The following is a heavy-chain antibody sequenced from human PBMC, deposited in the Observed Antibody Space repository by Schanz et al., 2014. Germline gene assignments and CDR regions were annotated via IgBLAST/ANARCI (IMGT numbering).Heavy chain of an antibody. CDR1: GFTFDNYA. J-gene: IGHJ4*02. CDR2: IIFTDGRT. D-gene: IGHD3-10*01. V-gene: IGHV3-23*03. CDR3: AKYRGYYRVSGSYRELEY. Sequence: EVQLVESGGGVVRPGGSLRLSCAASGFTFDNYALTWVRQVPGKGLEWVSIIFTDGRTYYADSVKGRFTISRDNSKNTLYLQMNSLRPEDTAVYYCAKYRGYYRVSGSYRELEYWGQGTLXTVSS.